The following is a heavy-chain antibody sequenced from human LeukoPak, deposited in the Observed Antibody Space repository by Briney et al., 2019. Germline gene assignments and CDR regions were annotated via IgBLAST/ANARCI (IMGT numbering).Heavy chain of an antibody. J-gene: IGHJ4*02. CDR1: GGTFRNYA. Sequence: GASVKVSCKASGGTFRNYAISWVRQAPGQGLEWMGWISAYNGNTNYAQKLQGRVTMTTDTSTSTAYMELRSLRSDDTAVYYCARQVDVGATPFDYWGQGTLVTVSS. V-gene: IGHV1-18*01. CDR3: ARQVDVGATPFDY. CDR2: ISAYNGNT. D-gene: IGHD1-26*01.